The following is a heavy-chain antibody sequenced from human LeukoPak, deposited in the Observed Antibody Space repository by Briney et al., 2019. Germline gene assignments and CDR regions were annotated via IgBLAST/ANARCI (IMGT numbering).Heavy chain of an antibody. D-gene: IGHD4-17*01. CDR2: IYPGDSDT. CDR3: ARRNEYGDFYGWFDP. CDR1: GYSFTNYW. J-gene: IGHJ5*02. Sequence: GESLKISCKGSGYSFTNYWIGWVRQMPGKGLEWMGIIYPGDSDTRYSPSFQGQVTISADKSISTAYLQWSSLKASDTAMYYCARRNEYGDFYGWFDPWGQGTLVTVS. V-gene: IGHV5-51*01.